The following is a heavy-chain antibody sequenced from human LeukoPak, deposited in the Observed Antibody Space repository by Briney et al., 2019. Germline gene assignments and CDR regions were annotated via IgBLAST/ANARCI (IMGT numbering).Heavy chain of an antibody. V-gene: IGHV1-69*01. CDR2: IIPIFGTA. CDR3: ARGYYDSSGYYPRFDY. D-gene: IGHD3-22*01. J-gene: IGHJ4*02. Sequence: SVKVSCKASGGTFSSYAISWVRQAPGQGLEWMGGIIPIFGTANYAQKFQGRVTITADESTSTAYMELSSLRSEDTAVYYCARGYYDSSGYYPRFDYWGQGTLVTVSS. CDR1: GGTFSSYA.